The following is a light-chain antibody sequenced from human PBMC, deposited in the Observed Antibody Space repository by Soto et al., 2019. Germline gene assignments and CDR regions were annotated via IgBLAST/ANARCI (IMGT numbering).Light chain of an antibody. V-gene: IGLV8-61*01. J-gene: IGLJ3*02. CDR3: VLYMGSGISV. Sequence: QTVVTQEPSFSVSPGGTVTLTCGLGSGSVSTSSYPSWYQQTPGQAPRTLIYSTNTRSSGVPDRFSGSILGNKAALTITGAQADDESDYYCVLYMGSGISVFGGGTKVTVL. CDR1: SGSVSTSSY. CDR2: STN.